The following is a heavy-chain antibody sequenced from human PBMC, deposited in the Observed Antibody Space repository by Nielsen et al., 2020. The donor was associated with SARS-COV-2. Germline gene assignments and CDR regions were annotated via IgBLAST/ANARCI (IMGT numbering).Heavy chain of an antibody. J-gene: IGHJ2*01. CDR2: INHSGST. Sequence: GSLRLSCAVYGGSFSGYYWSWIRQPPGKGLEWIGEINHSGSTNYNPSLKSRVTISVDTSKNQFSLKLSSVTAADTAVHYCARGSWSYWYFDLWGRGTLVTVSS. CDR3: ARGSWSYWYFDL. V-gene: IGHV4-34*01. CDR1: GGSFSGYY.